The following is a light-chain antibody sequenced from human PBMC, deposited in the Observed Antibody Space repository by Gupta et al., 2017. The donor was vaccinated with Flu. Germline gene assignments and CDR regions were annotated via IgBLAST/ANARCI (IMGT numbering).Light chain of an antibody. Sequence: LLTQPPSVSLAPVDRVNIACTGSSSNLGAGYNVYWYNKIPGAAAKFLIYDNYTRPSGVPDRFSVSRSGTAAALTITGLQAEDEADEYCQCHDHGLVAWLFGGGTKLTVL. CDR2: DNY. J-gene: IGLJ3*02. CDR3: QCHDHGLVAWL. CDR1: SSNLGAGYN. V-gene: IGLV1-40*01.